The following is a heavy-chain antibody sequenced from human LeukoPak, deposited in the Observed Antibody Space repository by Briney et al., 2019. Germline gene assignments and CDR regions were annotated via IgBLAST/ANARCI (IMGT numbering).Heavy chain of an antibody. CDR3: AKSGRRGYSYGYRFKYYYDY. J-gene: IGHJ4*02. D-gene: IGHD5-18*01. Sequence: GSLRLSCAASGFTFSSYAMSWVRQAPGKGLEWVSAISGSGGSTYYADSVKGRFTISRDSSKNTLYLQMNSLRAEDTAVYYCAKSGRRGYSYGYRFKYYYDYWGQGTLVTVSS. V-gene: IGHV3-23*01. CDR2: ISGSGGST. CDR1: GFTFSSYA.